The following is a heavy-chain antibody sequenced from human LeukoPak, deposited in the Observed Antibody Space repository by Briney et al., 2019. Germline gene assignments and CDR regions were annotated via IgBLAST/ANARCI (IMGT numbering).Heavy chain of an antibody. CDR3: VRGSGWFLY. V-gene: IGHV4-59*07. CDR2: IYHSGSS. Sequence: SDTLSLTCTVSGGSTSSYYWSWIRQPPGKGLEWMGNIYHSGSSNYNPTLKSRVTISVDTSKNQFSLKLNSVTAADTAVYYCVRGSGWFLYWGQGTLVTVSS. D-gene: IGHD6-19*01. CDR1: GGSTSSYY. J-gene: IGHJ4*02.